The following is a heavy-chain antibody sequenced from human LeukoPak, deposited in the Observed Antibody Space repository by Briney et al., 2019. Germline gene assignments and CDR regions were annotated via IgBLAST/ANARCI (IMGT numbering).Heavy chain of an antibody. CDR1: GGSISRYY. D-gene: IGHD6-25*01. J-gene: IGHJ4*02. Sequence: PSETLSLTCTVSGGSISRYYWSWIRQPPGKGLEWIGYIYYSGSTNYNPSLKSRVTISVDTSKNQFSLKLSSVTAADTAVYYCARGGRQTHDFDYWGQGTLVTVSS. CDR2: IYYSGST. V-gene: IGHV4-59*01. CDR3: ARGGRQTHDFDY.